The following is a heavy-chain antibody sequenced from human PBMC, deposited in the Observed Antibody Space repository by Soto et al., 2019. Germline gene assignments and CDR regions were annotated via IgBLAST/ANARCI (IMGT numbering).Heavy chain of an antibody. CDR3: ARDRYYYDSNGVG. J-gene: IGHJ4*02. D-gene: IGHD3-22*01. Sequence: EGSLRLSCAASGFAFSSYTMNWVRQAPGKGLEWVSSISSSRSYIYYADSVKGRFTISRDNAKNSLFLQMNSLRAEDTAVYYCARDRYYYDSNGVGWGQGTLVTFSS. CDR2: ISSSRSYI. V-gene: IGHV3-21*01. CDR1: GFAFSSYT.